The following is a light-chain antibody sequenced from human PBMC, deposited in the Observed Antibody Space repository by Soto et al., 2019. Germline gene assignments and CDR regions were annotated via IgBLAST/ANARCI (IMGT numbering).Light chain of an antibody. CDR2: AAS. J-gene: IGKJ4*01. V-gene: IGKV1-39*01. CDR1: QSISSY. Sequence: DIPMTQSPSSLSASVGDRVTITCRASQSISSYLNWYQQKPGKAPKLLIYAASSLQSGVPSRFSGSGSGTDFTLPISSLQPEDFATYYCQQSYSTLLTFGGGTKVRSN. CDR3: QQSYSTLLT.